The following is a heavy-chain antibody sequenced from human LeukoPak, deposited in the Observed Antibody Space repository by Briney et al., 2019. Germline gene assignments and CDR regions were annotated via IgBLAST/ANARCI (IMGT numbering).Heavy chain of an antibody. Sequence: SETLSLTCTVSGYSISSGYYWGWIRQPPGKGLEWIGYISYSGSTKYSPSLKSRVTMSIDTSNNQFSLKLSSVTAADTAMYFCARQVNWDYFDYWGQGPLVTVSS. CDR3: ARQVNWDYFDY. CDR1: GYSISSGYY. D-gene: IGHD7-27*01. V-gene: IGHV4-38-2*02. CDR2: ISYSGST. J-gene: IGHJ4*02.